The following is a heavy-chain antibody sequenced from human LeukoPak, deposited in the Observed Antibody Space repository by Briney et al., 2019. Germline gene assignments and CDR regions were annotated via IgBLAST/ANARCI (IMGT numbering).Heavy chain of an antibody. V-gene: IGHV3-30-3*01. J-gene: IGHJ4*02. CDR2: ISYDGTEK. CDR3: ARDGHGVPLDY. CDR1: GLSFSSYA. Sequence: GSSLRLSCAASGLSFSSYAMHWVRQAPGRGLEWVAVISYDGTEKYYGDSVKGRFTISRDNSKNTLYLQMNSLRAEDTALYYCARDGHGVPLDYWGQGTLVTVSP. D-gene: IGHD4-17*01.